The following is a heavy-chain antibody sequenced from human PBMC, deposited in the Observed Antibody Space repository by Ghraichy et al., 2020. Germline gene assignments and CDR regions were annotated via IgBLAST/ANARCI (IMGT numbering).Heavy chain of an antibody. CDR1: GGSIDNYC. J-gene: IGHJ5*02. CDR2: VHTGGIT. V-gene: IGHV4-4*07. Sequence: SETLSLTCTVSGGSIDNYCWTWIRQSAGKGLEYIGRVHTGGITRYNPSLESRVTMSLDTSKNQFSLRLTSVTAADTAIYYCARGLDSRVDWNFFDHWGQGTLVPVPS. D-gene: IGHD1-7*01. CDR3: ARGLDSRVDWNFFDH.